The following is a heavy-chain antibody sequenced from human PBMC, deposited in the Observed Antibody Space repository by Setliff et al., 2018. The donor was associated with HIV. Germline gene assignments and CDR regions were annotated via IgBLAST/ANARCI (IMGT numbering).Heavy chain of an antibody. CDR1: GGSISNSSYY. J-gene: IGHJ4*02. CDR3: ASPASGGSSGQYHY. D-gene: IGHD6-19*01. V-gene: IGHV4-39*01. CDR2: IYYSGST. Sequence: TSETLSLTCTVSGGSISNSSYYWGRIRQPPGKGLEWIGSIYYSGSTYYNPSLKSRVTISVDTSKNQFSLKLSSVTAADTAVYYCASPASGGSSGQYHYWGQGTLVTVSS.